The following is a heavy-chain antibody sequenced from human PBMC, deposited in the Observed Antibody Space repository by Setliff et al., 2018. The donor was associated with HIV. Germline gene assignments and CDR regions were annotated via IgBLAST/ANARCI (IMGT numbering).Heavy chain of an antibody. CDR2: IYSGGST. Sequence: GGSLRLSCAASGFTVSTYYMSWVRQAPGKGLEWVSTIYSGGSTYHADSVKGRFTLPRDTSKNTLFLQMNSLRPEDTAVYYCERVRLYNTALDYWGQGTLVTVSS. J-gene: IGHJ4*02. D-gene: IGHD3-3*01. CDR3: ERVRLYNTALDY. V-gene: IGHV3-66*02. CDR1: GFTVSTYY.